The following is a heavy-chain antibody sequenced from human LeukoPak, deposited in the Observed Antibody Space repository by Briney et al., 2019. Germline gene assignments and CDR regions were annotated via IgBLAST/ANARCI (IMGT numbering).Heavy chain of an antibody. V-gene: IGHV1-2*02. J-gene: IGHJ3*02. CDR3: ARLRGGVAAAGRAFDI. CDR2: IDPNSGGT. Sequence: ASVNVSCKASGYTFIGYYMHWVRQAPGQGLEWMGWIDPNSGGTNYAQKFQGRVTMTRDTSISTAYMELSRLRSDDTAVYYCARLRGGVAAAGRAFDIWGQGTMVTVSS. D-gene: IGHD6-13*01. CDR1: GYTFIGYY.